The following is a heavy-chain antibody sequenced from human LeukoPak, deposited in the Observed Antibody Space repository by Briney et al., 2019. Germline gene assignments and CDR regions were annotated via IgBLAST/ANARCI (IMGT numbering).Heavy chain of an antibody. CDR2: IYYSGST. J-gene: IGHJ3*02. V-gene: IGHV4-59*01. CDR1: GGSISTYY. D-gene: IGHD3-22*01. Sequence: SETLSLTCTVSGGSISTYYWNWIRQPPGKGLEWIGYIYYSGSTNYNPSLTGRVTISVDTSKNQFSLKLSSVTAADTAVYYCAREYDYYDSSGWDAFEIWGQGTMVTVSS. CDR3: AREYDYYDSSGWDAFEI.